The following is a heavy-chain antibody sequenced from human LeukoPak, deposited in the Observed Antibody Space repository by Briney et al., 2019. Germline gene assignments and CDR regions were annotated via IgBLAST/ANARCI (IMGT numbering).Heavy chain of an antibody. V-gene: IGHV4-59*01. J-gene: IGHJ4*02. D-gene: IGHD3-22*01. Sequence: YIYYSGSTNYNPSLKSRVTISVDTSKNQFSLKLSSVTAADTAVYYCASTPDYYDSSGHFDYWGQGTLVTVSS. CDR3: ASTPDYYDSSGHFDY. CDR2: IYYSGST.